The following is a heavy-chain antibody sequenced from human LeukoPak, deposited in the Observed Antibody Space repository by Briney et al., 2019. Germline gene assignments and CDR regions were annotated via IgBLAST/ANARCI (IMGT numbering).Heavy chain of an antibody. CDR2: INQDASTK. V-gene: IGHV3-7*01. Sequence: PGGSLRLSCVASGSTLRNTWMAWVRQAPGKGLEWVANINQDASTKHYVDSVKGRFTISRDNAKNSLYLQMNSLRAEDTAVYYCARDQSGSLDYWGQGTLVTVSA. CDR1: GSTLRNTW. D-gene: IGHD1-26*01. CDR3: ARDQSGSLDY. J-gene: IGHJ4*02.